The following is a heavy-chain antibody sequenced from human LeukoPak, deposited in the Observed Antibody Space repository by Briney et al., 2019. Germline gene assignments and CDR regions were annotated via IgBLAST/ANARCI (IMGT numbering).Heavy chain of an antibody. J-gene: IGHJ1*01. CDR1: GGSFSGYY. CDR3: ASRRGLYYYVGRRFHH. Sequence: PSETLSLTCAVYGGSFSGYYWSWIRQPPGKGLEGIGEINHSGSTNYNPSLKSRVTISVDTSKNQFSLKLSSVTAADTPVYYCASRRGLYYYVGRRFHHWGQETLVSVSP. CDR2: INHSGST. V-gene: IGHV4-34*01. D-gene: IGHD3-16*01.